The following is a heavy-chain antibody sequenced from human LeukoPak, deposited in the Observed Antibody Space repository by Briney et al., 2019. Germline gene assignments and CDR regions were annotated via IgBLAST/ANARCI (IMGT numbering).Heavy chain of an antibody. CDR1: GYSISSGYY. V-gene: IGHV4-38-2*02. CDR2: NYHRGST. J-gene: IGHJ3*02. CDR3: AKDARAIITSQNTKLGSYGLWAFDI. D-gene: IGHD1-26*01. Sequence: SETLSLTCTVSGYSISSGYYWGWIRQPPGKGLEWIGSNYHRGSTYYNPSLKSRVTISVDTSKNQFSLKLSSVTAADTAVYYCAKDARAIITSQNTKLGSYGLWAFDIWGQGTMVTVSS.